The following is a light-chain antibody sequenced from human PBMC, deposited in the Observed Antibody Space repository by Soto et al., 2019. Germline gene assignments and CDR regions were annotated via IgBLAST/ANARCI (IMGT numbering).Light chain of an antibody. CDR2: GAS. J-gene: IGKJ1*01. CDR1: QSVSSGH. Sequence: EIVLTQSPGTLSLSPGERATLSCRASQSVSSGHLAWYQQKPGQAPRLLIFGASSSATGIPDRFSGSGYVTDYALTINRLEPEDCAVYYCQQYGNAECTFGQGTRVDI. V-gene: IGKV3-20*01. CDR3: QQYGNAECT.